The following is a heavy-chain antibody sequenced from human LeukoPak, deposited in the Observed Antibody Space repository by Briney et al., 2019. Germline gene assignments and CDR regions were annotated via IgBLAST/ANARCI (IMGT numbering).Heavy chain of an antibody. D-gene: IGHD6-13*01. CDR1: GGSISSYY. CDR3: ARGQAAGAYFDY. Sequence: SETLSLTCTVSGGSISSYYWSWIRQPPGKGLEWIGYIYYSGSTNYNPSLKSRVTISVDTSKNQFSLKLSSVTAADTAVYYCARGQAAGAYFDYWGQGTLVTVSS. CDR2: IYYSGST. V-gene: IGHV4-59*12. J-gene: IGHJ4*02.